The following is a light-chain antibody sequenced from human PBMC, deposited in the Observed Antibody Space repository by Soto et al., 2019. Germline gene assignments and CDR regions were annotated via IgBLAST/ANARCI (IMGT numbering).Light chain of an antibody. CDR2: GAS. CDR1: QSVSSN. V-gene: IGKV3-15*01. Sequence: EIVMTQSPATLSVSPGERATLSCRASQSVSSNLAWYQQKPGQAPRPLIYGASTRATGIPARFSGSGSGTEFTLTISSLQSEDFAVYYCQQYNNLPYTFGQGTKLEIK. J-gene: IGKJ2*01. CDR3: QQYNNLPYT.